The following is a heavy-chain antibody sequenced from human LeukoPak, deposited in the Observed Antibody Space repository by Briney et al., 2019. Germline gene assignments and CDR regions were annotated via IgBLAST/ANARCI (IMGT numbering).Heavy chain of an antibody. CDR2: ISSNGGST. CDR1: GFTFSSYA. J-gene: IGHJ4*02. CDR3: ARGVSGSQFDY. Sequence: GRSLRLSCAASGFTFSSYAMHWVRQAPGKGLEYVSAISSNGGSTYYADSVKGRFTISRDNSKNTLYLQMSSLRAEDTAVYYCARGVSGSQFDYWGQGFLVTVSS. D-gene: IGHD1-26*01. V-gene: IGHV3-64D*06.